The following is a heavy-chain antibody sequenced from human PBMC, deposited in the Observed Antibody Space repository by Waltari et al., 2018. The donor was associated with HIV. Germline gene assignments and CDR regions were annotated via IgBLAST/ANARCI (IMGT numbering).Heavy chain of an antibody. CDR3: ARASVLRYFDWLLDEDYGMDV. V-gene: IGHV3-30-3*01. Sequence: QVQLVESGGGVVQPGRSVRLSCGASGFTLSSSAMHGVRQAPGKGLEWVAVISYDGINKYYTDSVKGRFTISRDNSRSTLYLQMNSLRAEDTALYYWARASVLRYFDWLLDEDYGMDVWGQGTTVTVSS. CDR2: ISYDGINK. J-gene: IGHJ6*02. CDR1: GFTLSSSA. D-gene: IGHD3-9*01.